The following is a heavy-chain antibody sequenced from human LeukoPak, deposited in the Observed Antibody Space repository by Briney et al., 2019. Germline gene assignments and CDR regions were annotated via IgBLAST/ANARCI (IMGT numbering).Heavy chain of an antibody. D-gene: IGHD6-19*01. CDR1: GFSFDDYA. CDR3: AKDREDTSGWYSFDY. J-gene: IGHJ4*02. CDR2: ISYNGGRV. V-gene: IGHV3-9*01. Sequence: GGSLRLSCAASGFSFDDYAMHWVRQAPGKGLEWVSGISYNGGRVDYVDSVKGRFTISRDNGKNSLYLQMNSLRPEDTALYYCAKDREDTSGWYSFDYWGQGTLVTVSS.